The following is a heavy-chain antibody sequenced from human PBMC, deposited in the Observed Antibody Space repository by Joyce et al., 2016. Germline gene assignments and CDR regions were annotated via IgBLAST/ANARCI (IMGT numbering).Heavy chain of an antibody. J-gene: IGHJ4*02. Sequence: EVQLVESGGGPVKPGGSLRLSCAASGFTFSSYSMSWVRQATRKGLEWVISLSSSRSYIKYTDSVKGRFTISRDNAKNSLYLQMNSLRVEDTAVYYCARSSYTNGIFDYWGQGTLVTVSS. CDR1: GFTFSSYS. CDR2: LSSSRSYI. CDR3: ARSSYTNGIFDY. V-gene: IGHV3-21*01. D-gene: IGHD2-8*01.